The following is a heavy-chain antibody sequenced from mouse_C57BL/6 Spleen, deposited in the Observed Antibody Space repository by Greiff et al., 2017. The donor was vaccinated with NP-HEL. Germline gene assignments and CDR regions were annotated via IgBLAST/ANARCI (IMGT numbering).Heavy chain of an antibody. V-gene: IGHV5-6*01. J-gene: IGHJ4*01. Sequence: EVKVVESGGDLVKPGGSLKLSCAASGFTFSSYGMSWVRQTPDKRLEWVATISSGGSYTYYPDSVKGRFTITSDNAKNTLYLQMSSLKSEDTAMYYCARHERNAMDDWGQGTSVTVSS. CDR1: GFTFSSYG. CDR2: ISSGGSYT. CDR3: ARHERNAMDD.